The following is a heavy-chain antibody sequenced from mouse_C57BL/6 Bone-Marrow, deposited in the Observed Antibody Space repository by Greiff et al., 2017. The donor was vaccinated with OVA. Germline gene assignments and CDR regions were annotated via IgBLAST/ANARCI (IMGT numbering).Heavy chain of an antibody. Sequence: VQLQQSGAELARPGASVKLSCKASGYTFTSYGISWVKQRTGQGLEWIGEIYPRSGNTYYNEKFKGKATFTADTSSNTAYMQLSSLTTEDSAIYYCARGRTTVVATRAMDYWGQGTSVTVSS. V-gene: IGHV1-81*01. D-gene: IGHD1-1*01. J-gene: IGHJ4*01. CDR2: IYPRSGNT. CDR1: GYTFTSYG. CDR3: ARGRTTVVATRAMDY.